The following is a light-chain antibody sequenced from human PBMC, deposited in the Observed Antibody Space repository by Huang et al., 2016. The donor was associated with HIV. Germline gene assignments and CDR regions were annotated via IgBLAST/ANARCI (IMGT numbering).Light chain of an antibody. Sequence: DIQMTQTPPPLSASVGARVTITCRTNQSIDTNLNWYQQKPGEAPKLLIHSASTLQGAVPSRFSGSGSETDVTLTINTLQPEDLGTYYCQQTHSSPRAFGQGTKVEIK. CDR3: QQTHSSPRA. J-gene: IGKJ1*01. CDR2: SAS. V-gene: IGKV1-39*01. CDR1: QSIDTN.